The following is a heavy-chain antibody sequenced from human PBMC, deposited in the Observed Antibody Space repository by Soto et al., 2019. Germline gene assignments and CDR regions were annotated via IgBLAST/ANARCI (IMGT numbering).Heavy chain of an antibody. Sequence: QITLKESGPTLVKPTQTLTLTCTFSGFSLTTRGVGVGWIRQPPGKPLEWLALINWDDDTRYSPSLKSRLAITKDTSKNQVVLTMSNIDPADTGTYFCAHRTTTVTWWFDPWGQGTLVTVSS. J-gene: IGHJ5*02. V-gene: IGHV2-5*02. CDR1: GFSLTTRGVG. D-gene: IGHD4-17*01. CDR3: AHRTTTVTWWFDP. CDR2: INWDDDT.